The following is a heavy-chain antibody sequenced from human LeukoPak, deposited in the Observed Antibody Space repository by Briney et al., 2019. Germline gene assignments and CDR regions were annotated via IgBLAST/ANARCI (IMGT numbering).Heavy chain of an antibody. V-gene: IGHV3-74*01. J-gene: IGHJ4*02. Sequence: GGSLRLSCAASGLTFSSHWMHWVRQAPGKGLVWVSRITNDGSSTTCADSVKGRFTISRDNAKNMLYLQVNSLRAEDTAVYYCARGPLAYCGGDCYSYYFDYWGQGTLVTVSS. CDR3: ARGPLAYCGGDCYSYYFDY. D-gene: IGHD2-21*02. CDR1: GLTFSSHW. CDR2: ITNDGSST.